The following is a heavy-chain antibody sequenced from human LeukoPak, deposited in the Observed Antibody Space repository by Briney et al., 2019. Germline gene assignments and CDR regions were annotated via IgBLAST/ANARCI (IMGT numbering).Heavy chain of an antibody. CDR1: GFTFSNAW. D-gene: IGHD2-2*01. CDR3: ARLSLTIVVVPAANADNWFDP. V-gene: IGHV4-34*01. J-gene: IGHJ5*02. CDR2: INHSGST. Sequence: GSLRLSCAASGFTFSNAWMSWVRQVPGKGLEWIGEINHSGSTNYNPSLKSRVTISVDTSKNQFSLKLSSVTAADTAVYYCARLSLTIVVVPAANADNWFDPWGQGTLVTVSS.